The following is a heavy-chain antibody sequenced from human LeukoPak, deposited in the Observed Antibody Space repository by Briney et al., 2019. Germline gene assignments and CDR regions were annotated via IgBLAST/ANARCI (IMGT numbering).Heavy chain of an antibody. V-gene: IGHV3-30*04. CDR1: GFAFSNFA. Sequence: PGGSLRLSCAASGFAFSNFAMHWVRQAPGKGLEWVAVVSYEGTIKYYTDSAKGRFTISRDNSKNTLYLQMNSLRAEDTAVYYCAKDRYCSSTSCRAEYFQHWGQGTLVTVSS. CDR2: VSYEGTIK. CDR3: AKDRYCSSTSCRAEYFQH. D-gene: IGHD2-2*01. J-gene: IGHJ1*01.